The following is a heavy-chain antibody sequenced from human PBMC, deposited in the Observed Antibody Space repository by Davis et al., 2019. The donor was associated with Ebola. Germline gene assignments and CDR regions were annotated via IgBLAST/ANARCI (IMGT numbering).Heavy chain of an antibody. CDR1: GYTFTSYD. D-gene: IGHD4-17*01. CDR2: MSAYNGNT. J-gene: IGHJ4*02. Sequence: ASVKVSCKASGYTFTSYDINWVRQATGQGLEWMGWMSAYNGNTNYAQKLQGRVTMTTDTSTSTAYMELRSLRSDDTAVYYCARDLHGDYGFWGQGTLVTVSS. V-gene: IGHV1-18*01. CDR3: ARDLHGDYGF.